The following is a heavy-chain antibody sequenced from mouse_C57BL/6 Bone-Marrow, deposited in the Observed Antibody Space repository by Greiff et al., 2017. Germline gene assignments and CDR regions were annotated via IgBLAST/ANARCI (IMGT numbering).Heavy chain of an antibody. D-gene: IGHD1-1*01. CDR3: ARRVFYYYGSSYYFDY. J-gene: IGHJ2*01. Sequence: QVTLKECGPGILQSSQTLSLTCSFSGFSLSTSGMGVSWIRQPSGKGLEWLAHIYWADDKRYNPSLKSRLTISKDTSRNQVFLKITSVDTADTATYYCARRVFYYYGSSYYFDYGGKGTTLTVSA. CDR1: GFSLSTSGMG. V-gene: IGHV8-12*01. CDR2: IYWADDK.